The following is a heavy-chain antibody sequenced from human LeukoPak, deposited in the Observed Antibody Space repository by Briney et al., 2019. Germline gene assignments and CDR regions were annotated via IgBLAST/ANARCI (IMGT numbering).Heavy chain of an antibody. CDR2: ISYDGSNK. J-gene: IGHJ4*02. Sequence: GGSPRLSCAASGFTFSSYAMHWVRQAPGKGLEWVAVISYDGSNKYYADSVKGRFTISRDNSKNTLYLQMNSLRAEDTAVYYCAKDGSLVTFDYWGQGTLVTVSS. D-gene: IGHD4-23*01. CDR1: GFTFSSYA. V-gene: IGHV3-30-3*01. CDR3: AKDGSLVTFDY.